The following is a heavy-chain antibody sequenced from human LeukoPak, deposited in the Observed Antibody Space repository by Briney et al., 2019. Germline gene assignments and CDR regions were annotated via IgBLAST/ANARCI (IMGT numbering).Heavy chain of an antibody. CDR2: IKEDGSES. V-gene: IGHV3-7*01. CDR3: AKGAQWLEY. CDR1: GYIFSDHW. Sequence: PGGSLRLSCAASGYIFSDHWMSWVRQTPGKGLEWVANIKEDGSESYYVDPVKGRFTISRDNAKKSLYLQMDSLRAEDTAVYYCAKGAQWLEYWGQGTLVTVSS. D-gene: IGHD6-19*01. J-gene: IGHJ4*02.